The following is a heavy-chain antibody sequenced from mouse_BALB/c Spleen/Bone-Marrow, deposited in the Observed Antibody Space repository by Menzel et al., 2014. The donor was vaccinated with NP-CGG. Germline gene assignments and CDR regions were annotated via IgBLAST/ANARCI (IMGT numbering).Heavy chain of an antibody. CDR3: ARSYHVRSSYAMDY. D-gene: IGHD2-12*01. J-gene: IGHJ4*01. V-gene: IGHV1S41*01. Sequence: DLVKPGASVKLSCKASGYTFTSYWINWVKQRPGQGLEWIGRIAPGSGNIYYNEMFKVKATLTVDASSSTSCIDISSLSSEASEVYVCARSYHVRSSYAMDYWGQGTPGPVSP. CDR1: GYTFTSYW. CDR2: IAPGSGNI.